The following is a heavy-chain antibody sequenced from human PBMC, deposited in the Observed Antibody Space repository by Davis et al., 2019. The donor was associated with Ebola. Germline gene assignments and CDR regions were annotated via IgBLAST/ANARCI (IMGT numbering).Heavy chain of an antibody. V-gene: IGHV4-4*02. CDR1: GGSISSSNW. D-gene: IGHD5-18*01. Sequence: SETLSLTCAVSGGSISSSNWWSWVRQPPGKGLEWIGEIYHSGSTNYNPSLKSRVTISVDTSKNQFSLQLNSVTPEDTAVYYCARDGGYGYYYFDYWGQGTLVTVSS. J-gene: IGHJ4*02. CDR2: IYHSGST. CDR3: ARDGGYGYYYFDY.